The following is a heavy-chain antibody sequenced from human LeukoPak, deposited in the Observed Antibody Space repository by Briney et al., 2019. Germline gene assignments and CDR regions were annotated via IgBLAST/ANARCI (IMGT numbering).Heavy chain of an antibody. CDR1: GFTFSRYA. V-gene: IGHV3-23*01. J-gene: IGHJ3*02. D-gene: IGHD1-14*01. CDR2: ISGSGGST. Sequence: GGSLRLSCAASGFTFSRYAMSWIRQAPGKGLEWVSAISGSGGSTYYADSVKGRFTISRDNSKNTLYLQMNSLRAEDTAVYYCAKGGFDRKDAFDIWGQGTMVTVSS. CDR3: AKGGFDRKDAFDI.